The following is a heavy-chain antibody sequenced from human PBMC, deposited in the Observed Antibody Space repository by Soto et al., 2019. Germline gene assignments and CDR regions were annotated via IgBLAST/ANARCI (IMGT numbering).Heavy chain of an antibody. Sequence: GGSLRLSCAASGFTFSSYWMSWVRQAPGKGLERVANIKQGGSEKYYVDSVKGRFTISRDNAKNSLYLQMNSLRAEDTAVYYCARDMGPYDSSGYYDHYFDYWGQGTLVTVSS. CDR1: GFTFSSYW. D-gene: IGHD3-22*01. CDR3: ARDMGPYDSSGYYDHYFDY. CDR2: IKQGGSEK. V-gene: IGHV3-7*05. J-gene: IGHJ4*02.